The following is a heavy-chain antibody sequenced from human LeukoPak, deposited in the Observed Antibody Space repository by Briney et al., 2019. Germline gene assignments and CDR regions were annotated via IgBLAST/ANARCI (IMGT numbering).Heavy chain of an antibody. CDR2: IKSKADGETT. J-gene: IGHJ4*02. CDR3: TTDLGITMIRGVIVY. D-gene: IGHD3-10*01. V-gene: IGHV3-15*01. Sequence: GGSLRLSCAASGFTFTNAWMSWVRQGPGKGLEWVGRIKSKADGETTDYAAPVKGRFTMSRDDSKATLYLQMGSLKAEDTAVYYCTTDLGITMIRGVIVYWGQGALVTVSP. CDR1: GFTFTNAW.